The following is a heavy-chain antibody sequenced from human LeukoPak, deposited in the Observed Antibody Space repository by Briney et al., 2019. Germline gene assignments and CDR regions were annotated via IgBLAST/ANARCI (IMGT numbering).Heavy chain of an antibody. CDR3: ARLPWGVYYFDY. CDR1: GGSIISYY. D-gene: IGHD7-27*01. J-gene: IGHJ4*02. V-gene: IGHV4-4*07. Sequence: SETLSLTCTVSGGSIISYYWSWIRQPAGKGLEGIGRIYTSGSTNYNPSLKSRVTISVDKSKNQFSQKLSSVTAADTAVYYCARLPWGVYYFDYWGQGTLVTVSS. CDR2: IYTSGST.